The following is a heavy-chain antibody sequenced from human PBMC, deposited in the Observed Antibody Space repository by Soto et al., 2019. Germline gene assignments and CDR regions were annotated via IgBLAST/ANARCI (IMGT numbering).Heavy chain of an antibody. CDR1: GFSFSVYG. V-gene: IGHV3-30*02. CDR2: ITRDGYNK. Sequence: PGGSLRLSCETSGFSFSVYGMHWVRQAPGQGLEWVASITRDGYNKYYADSVKGRFTISRDNSRNTLSLQMTALRVEDSSVYYCTKSSGGSSSVGMDYWGPGTLVTVSS. CDR3: TKSSGGSSSVGMDY. D-gene: IGHD6-6*01. J-gene: IGHJ4*02.